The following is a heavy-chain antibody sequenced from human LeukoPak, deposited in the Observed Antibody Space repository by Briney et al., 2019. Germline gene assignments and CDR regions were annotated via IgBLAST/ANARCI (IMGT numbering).Heavy chain of an antibody. V-gene: IGHV1-69*05. J-gene: IGHJ6*03. D-gene: IGHD4/OR15-4a*01. CDR2: IIPIFGTA. Sequence: SVKVSCKCSVGTFSSYAISWVRQAPGQGLEWMGGIIPIFGTANYAQKFQGRVTITTDESTSTAYMELSSLRSEDTAVYYCAGPLTITRFYYYYYMDVWGKGTTVTVS. CDR1: VGTFSSYA. CDR3: AGPLTITRFYYYYYMDV.